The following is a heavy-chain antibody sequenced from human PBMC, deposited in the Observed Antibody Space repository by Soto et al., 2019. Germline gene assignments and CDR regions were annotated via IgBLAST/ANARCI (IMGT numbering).Heavy chain of an antibody. CDR3: ARASPLYDFWSGYYQGGPKYYFDY. Sequence: SETLSLTCTVSGGSISSYYWSWIRQPPGKGLEWIGYIYYSGSTNYNPSLKSRVTISVGTSKNQFSLKLSSVTAADTAVYYCARASPLYDFWSGYYQGGPKYYFDYWGQETLVTVSS. CDR1: GGSISSYY. V-gene: IGHV4-59*01. D-gene: IGHD3-3*01. J-gene: IGHJ4*02. CDR2: IYYSGST.